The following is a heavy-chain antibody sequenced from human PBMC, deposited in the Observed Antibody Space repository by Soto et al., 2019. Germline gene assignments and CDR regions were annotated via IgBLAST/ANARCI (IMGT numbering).Heavy chain of an antibody. V-gene: IGHV4-30-2*01. J-gene: IGHJ4*02. Sequence: TLSLTCAVSGGSISSGGYSWSWIRQPPGKGLAWIGYIYHSGSTYYNPSPKSRVPISVDRSKNQFSLKLSSVTAADTAVYYCARGGYCSSTSCYIETYYFDYWGQGTLVTVSS. CDR1: GGSISSGGYS. D-gene: IGHD2-2*02. CDR2: IYHSGST. CDR3: ARGGYCSSTSCYIETYYFDY.